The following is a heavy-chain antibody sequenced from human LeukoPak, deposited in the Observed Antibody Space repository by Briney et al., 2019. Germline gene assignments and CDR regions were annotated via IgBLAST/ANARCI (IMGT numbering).Heavy chain of an antibody. CDR3: ARDSRGAFDY. CDR1: GFTLSSYG. D-gene: IGHD3-10*01. Sequence: GGSLRLSCTASGFTLSSYGMNWVRQAPGKGLEWVSFISNGGDTIHYADSVKGRFTISRDNAKNSLYLQMNSLRAEDTAVYYCARDSRGAFDYWGQGTLVTVSS. J-gene: IGHJ4*02. CDR2: ISNGGDTI. V-gene: IGHV3-48*03.